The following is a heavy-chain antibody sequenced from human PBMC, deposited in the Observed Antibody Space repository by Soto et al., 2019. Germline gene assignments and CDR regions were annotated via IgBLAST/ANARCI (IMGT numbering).Heavy chain of an antibody. Sequence: GSLRLSCTASGFPFSSFTMHWLRRAPGKGLEGGGIISFDGSSKYYADRLKGRIVISRVNSKDSLYLQMDTLRPDDTAIYYCARDTVTSLTPYQGFYYYGRDVWGQGTTVTVS. J-gene: IGHJ6*02. CDR3: ARDTVTSLTPYQGFYYYGRDV. V-gene: IGHV3-30*09. CDR1: GFPFSSFT. D-gene: IGHD2-2*01. CDR2: ISFDGSSK.